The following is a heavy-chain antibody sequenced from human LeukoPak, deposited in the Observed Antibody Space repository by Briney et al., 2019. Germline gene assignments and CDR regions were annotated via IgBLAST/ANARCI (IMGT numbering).Heavy chain of an antibody. CDR1: GFSFSDYH. Sequence: GGSLRLSCAASGFSFSDYHMNWVRQAPGKGLEWVSYISGSSTTIFYADSVKGRFTISRDNSKNTLYLQMNSLRAEDTAVYYCAKLKYYYDGHAFDIWGQGTMVTVSS. CDR3: AKLKYYYDGHAFDI. V-gene: IGHV3-48*01. J-gene: IGHJ3*02. CDR2: ISGSSTTI. D-gene: IGHD3-22*01.